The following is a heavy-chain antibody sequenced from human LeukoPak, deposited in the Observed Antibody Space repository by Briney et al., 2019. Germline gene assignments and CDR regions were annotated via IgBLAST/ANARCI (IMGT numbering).Heavy chain of an antibody. CDR2: ISSSGSNI. D-gene: IGHD5-12*01. CDR3: ARGWISDSFDY. Sequence: PGRSLRLSCAAPGFTFSSYEMNWVRQAPGKGLEWVSYISSSGSNIYYADSVKGRFTISRDNAKNSLYLQMNSLRAEDTAVYYCARGWISDSFDYWGQGTLVTVSS. CDR1: GFTFSSYE. V-gene: IGHV3-48*03. J-gene: IGHJ4*02.